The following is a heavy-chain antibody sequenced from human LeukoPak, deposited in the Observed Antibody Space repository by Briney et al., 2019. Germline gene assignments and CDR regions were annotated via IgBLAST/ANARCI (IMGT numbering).Heavy chain of an antibody. CDR2: ITGSGVGT. CDR3: ARDESGDSYGLY. CDR1: GFTFSSSP. J-gene: IGHJ4*02. Sequence: GGSLRLSCVASGFTFSSSPMSWVRQAPGKGLEWVSSITGSGVGTFYADSVKGRFTISRDNAKNSLYLQLNSLRAEDTAVYYCARDESGDSYGLYWGQGTLVTVSS. D-gene: IGHD5-18*01. V-gene: IGHV3-23*01.